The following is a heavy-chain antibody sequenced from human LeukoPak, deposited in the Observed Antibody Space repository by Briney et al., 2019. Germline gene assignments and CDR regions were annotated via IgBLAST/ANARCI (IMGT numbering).Heavy chain of an antibody. Sequence: ASVKVSCKASGYTFTSNNIDLVRQAPGQGLEWMGWMNPNNGNTGYAQKFQGRVTMTRDISITTAYMELSSLGSEDTAVYYCARAVTNYNPLDVWGKGTSVTVSS. V-gene: IGHV1-8*01. CDR3: ARAVTNYNPLDV. CDR2: MNPNNGNT. J-gene: IGHJ6*04. D-gene: IGHD4/OR15-4a*01. CDR1: GYTFTSNN.